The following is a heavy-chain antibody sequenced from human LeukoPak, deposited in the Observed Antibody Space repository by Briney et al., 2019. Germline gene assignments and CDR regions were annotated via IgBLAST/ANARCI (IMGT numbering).Heavy chain of an antibody. V-gene: IGHV3-21*01. J-gene: IGHJ4*02. Sequence: GGSLRLSCAASGFTFSDYYMTWVRQAPGKGLEWVSSISSSSSYIYYADSVKGRFTISRDNAKNSLYLQMNSLRAEDTAVYYCARTCSSTSSDYWGQGTLVTVSS. CDR1: GFTFSDYY. D-gene: IGHD2-2*01. CDR3: ARTCSSTSSDY. CDR2: ISSSSSYI.